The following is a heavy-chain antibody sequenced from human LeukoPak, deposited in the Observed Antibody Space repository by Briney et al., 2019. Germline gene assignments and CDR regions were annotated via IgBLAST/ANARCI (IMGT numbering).Heavy chain of an antibody. D-gene: IGHD6-19*01. CDR2: IVVGSGNT. Sequence: ASVKVSCKASGFTFTSSAMQWVRQARGQRLEWIGWIVVGSGNTNYAQKFQERVTITRDMSTSTAYMEPSSLRSEDAAVYYCAAAALEAGTSYYYYHMDVWGKGTTVTISS. V-gene: IGHV1-58*02. CDR1: GFTFTSSA. J-gene: IGHJ6*03. CDR3: AAAALEAGTSYYYYHMDV.